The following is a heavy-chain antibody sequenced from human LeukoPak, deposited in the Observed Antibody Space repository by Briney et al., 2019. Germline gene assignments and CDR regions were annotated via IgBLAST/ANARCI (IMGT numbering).Heavy chain of an antibody. CDR3: ARGLGNYYGSGSYYT. J-gene: IGHJ4*02. CDR1: GFTFSSYS. CDR2: ISSSSSYI. D-gene: IGHD3-10*01. V-gene: IGHV3-21*01. Sequence: GGSLRLSCAASGFTFSSYSMNWVRQAPGKGLEWVSSISSSSSYIYYADSVKGRFTISRDNAKNSLYLQMNSLGAEDTAVYYCARGLGNYYGSGSYYTWGQGTLVTVSS.